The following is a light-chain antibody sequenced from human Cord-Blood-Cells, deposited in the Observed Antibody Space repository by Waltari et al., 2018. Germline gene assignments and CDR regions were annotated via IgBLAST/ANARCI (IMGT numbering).Light chain of an antibody. J-gene: IGLJ2*01. CDR2: GNS. CDR1: SPNIGAGYD. CDR3: QSYDSSLSGSV. Sequence: QSVLTQPPSVSGAPGQRVTISXTGSSPNIGAGYDVHWYQQLPGTAPKLLIYGNSNRPSGVPDRFSGSKSGTSASLAITGLQAEDEADYYCQSYDSSLSGSVFGGGTKLTVL. V-gene: IGLV1-40*01.